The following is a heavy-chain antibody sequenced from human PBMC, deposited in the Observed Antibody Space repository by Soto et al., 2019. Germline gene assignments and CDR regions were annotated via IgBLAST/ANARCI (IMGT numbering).Heavy chain of an antibody. V-gene: IGHV5-51*01. J-gene: IGHJ6*02. CDR2: IYPGDSDT. CDR3: ARVPAATNYYYYGMDV. Sequence: GDSLKISCKGSGYSFTSYWIGWVRQMPGKGLEWMGIIYPGDSDTRYSPSFQGQVTISADKSISTAYLQWSSLKASDTAMYYCARVPAATNYYYYGMDVWGQGTTVTVSS. CDR1: GYSFTSYW. D-gene: IGHD2-2*01.